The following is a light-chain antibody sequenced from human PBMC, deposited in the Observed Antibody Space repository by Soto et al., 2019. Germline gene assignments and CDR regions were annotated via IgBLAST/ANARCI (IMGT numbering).Light chain of an antibody. CDR1: QSVSSSY. J-gene: IGKJ2*01. Sequence: EIVLTQSPGTLSLSPGERATLSCRASQSVSSSYLAWYQQKPGQAPRLLIYGASSRATGIPDRFRGSGSGTDFTLTISRLEPEDCAVYYCQQYGSSPPYTFGQGTKLEIK. CDR3: QQYGSSPPYT. CDR2: GAS. V-gene: IGKV3-20*01.